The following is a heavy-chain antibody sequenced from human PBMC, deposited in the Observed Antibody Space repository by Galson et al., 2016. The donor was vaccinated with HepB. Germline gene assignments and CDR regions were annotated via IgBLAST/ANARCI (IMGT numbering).Heavy chain of an antibody. V-gene: IGHV4-59*01. CDR2: IYYSGST. Sequence: ETLSLTCTVSGGSISSYYWSWIRQPPGKGLEWIGYIYYSGSTNYNPSLKSRVTISVATSKNQFSLKLSSVTAADTAVYYCARGGPGYCSGGSCYYAYYYYGMDVWGRGTTVTVSS. J-gene: IGHJ6*02. D-gene: IGHD2-15*01. CDR1: GGSISSYY. CDR3: ARGGPGYCSGGSCYYAYYYYGMDV.